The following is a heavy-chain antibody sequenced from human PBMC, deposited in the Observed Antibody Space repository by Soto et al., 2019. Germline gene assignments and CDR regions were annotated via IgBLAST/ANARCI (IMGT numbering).Heavy chain of an antibody. D-gene: IGHD1-1*01. CDR3: ARDSHFKRWVQLEGY. CDR1: GYTFTSYG. Sequence: QVQLVQSGAEVKKPGASVKVSCKASGYTFTSYGISWVRQAPGQGLEWMGWISAYNGNTNYAQKLQGKVTMTTDTSTSTAYMELRSLRSDDTAVYYCARDSHFKRWVQLEGYWGQGTLVTVSS. V-gene: IGHV1-18*01. J-gene: IGHJ4*02. CDR2: ISAYNGNT.